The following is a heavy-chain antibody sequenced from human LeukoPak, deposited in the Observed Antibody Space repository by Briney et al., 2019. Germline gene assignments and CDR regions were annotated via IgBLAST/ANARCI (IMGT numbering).Heavy chain of an antibody. D-gene: IGHD2-2*01. CDR3: ARTYCSSTSCYNNWFDP. V-gene: IGHV1-69*05. J-gene: IGHJ5*02. Sequence: SVKVSCKASGGTFSSYAISWVRQAPGQGLEWMGGIISIFGTANYAQKFQGRVTITTDESTSTAYMELSSLRSEDTAVYYCARTYCSSTSCYNNWFDPWGQGTLVTVSS. CDR2: IISIFGTA. CDR1: GGTFSSYA.